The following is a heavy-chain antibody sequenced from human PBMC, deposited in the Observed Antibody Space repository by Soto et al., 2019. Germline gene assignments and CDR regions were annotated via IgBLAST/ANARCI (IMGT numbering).Heavy chain of an antibody. Sequence: GGSLRLSCAASGFTFSSYAMHWVRQAPGKGLEWVAVISYDGSNKYYADSVKGRFTISRDNSKNTLYLQMNSLRAEDTAVYYCARGPAKAYCSSTSCYTHFDYWGQGTLVTVSS. CDR2: ISYDGSNK. CDR3: ARGPAKAYCSSTSCYTHFDY. J-gene: IGHJ4*02. D-gene: IGHD2-2*02. V-gene: IGHV3-30-3*01. CDR1: GFTFSSYA.